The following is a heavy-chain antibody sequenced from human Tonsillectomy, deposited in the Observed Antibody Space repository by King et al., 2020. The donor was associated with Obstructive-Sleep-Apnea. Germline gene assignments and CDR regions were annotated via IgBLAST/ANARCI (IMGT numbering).Heavy chain of an antibody. D-gene: IGHD3-9*01. CDR1: GGSISSYY. CDR2: IYYSWST. V-gene: IGHV4-59*08. Sequence: VQLQESGPGLVKPSETLSLTCTVSGGSISSYYWSWIRQPPGKGLEWIGYIYYSWSTNYNPSLKSRFTISVDTSTTQFSLKLSPVTAAAPAVYYCARRDRGYDILTGYYFNWFDPWGQGTLVTVSS. CDR3: ARRDRGYDILTGYYFNWFDP. J-gene: IGHJ5*02.